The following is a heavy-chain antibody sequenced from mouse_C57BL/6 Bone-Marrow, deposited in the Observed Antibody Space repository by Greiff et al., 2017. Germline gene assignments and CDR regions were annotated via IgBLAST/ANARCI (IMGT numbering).Heavy chain of an antibody. V-gene: IGHV1-82*01. CDR2: IYPGDGDT. Sequence: VMLVESGPELVKPGASVKISCKASGYAFSSSWMNWVKQRPGKGLEWIGRIYPGDGDTNYNGKFKGKATLTADKSSSTAYMQLSSLTSEDSAVYFCARKDYGSSRFDYWGQGTTLTVSS. CDR3: ARKDYGSSRFDY. CDR1: GYAFSSSW. J-gene: IGHJ2*01. D-gene: IGHD1-1*01.